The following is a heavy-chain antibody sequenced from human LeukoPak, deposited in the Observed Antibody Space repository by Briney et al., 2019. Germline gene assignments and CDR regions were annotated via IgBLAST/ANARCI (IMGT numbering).Heavy chain of an antibody. Sequence: SETLSLTCAVYGGSFSGYYWSWIRQPPGKGLEWIGEINHSESTNYNPSLKSRVTISVDTSKNQFSLKLSSVTAADTAVYYCARGHYYYGSGPPMDVWGQGTTVTVSS. V-gene: IGHV4-34*01. J-gene: IGHJ6*02. CDR2: INHSEST. CDR1: GGSFSGYY. CDR3: ARGHYYYGSGPPMDV. D-gene: IGHD3-10*01.